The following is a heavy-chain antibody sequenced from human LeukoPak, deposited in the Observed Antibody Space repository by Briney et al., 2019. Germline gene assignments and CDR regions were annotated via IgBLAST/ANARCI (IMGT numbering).Heavy chain of an antibody. CDR2: IYHSGSS. Sequence: SETLSLTCSVSGGSITSGDYYWSWIRQPPGKGLEWIGYIYHSGSSYYSPSLKSRVTISVDTSKNQFSLKLSSVTAADTAVYYCARVFEAAGPLGTYYFDYWGQGTLVTVSS. CDR1: GGSITSGDYY. CDR3: ARVFEAAGPLGTYYFDY. V-gene: IGHV4-30-4*01. D-gene: IGHD6-13*01. J-gene: IGHJ4*02.